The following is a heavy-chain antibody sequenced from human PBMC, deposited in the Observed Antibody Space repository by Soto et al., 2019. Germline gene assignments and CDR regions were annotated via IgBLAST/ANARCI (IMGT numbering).Heavy chain of an antibody. CDR2: INTNSRYM. J-gene: IGHJ3*02. Sequence: EVQLLESGGGLVKPGGSLRLSCAASGFTFSSYSMDWVRQAPGKGLEWVSYINTNSRYMFYAYSVRGRFTIFRDYAKNSLHLQMNGLAGEDRGVYYCARHETRLTGDGFDIWGQWTVVTVSS. CDR1: GFTFSSYS. CDR3: ARHETRLTGDGFDI. D-gene: IGHD7-27*01. V-gene: IGHV3-21*01.